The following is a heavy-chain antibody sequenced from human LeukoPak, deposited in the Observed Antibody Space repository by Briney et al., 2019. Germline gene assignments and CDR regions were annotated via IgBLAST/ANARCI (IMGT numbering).Heavy chain of an antibody. CDR1: GFTFRSYG. J-gene: IGHJ4*02. CDR2: IRYDGSNK. Sequence: PGGSLRPSCAASGFTFRSYGMHWVRQAPGKGLEWVAFIRYDGSNKYYADSVKGRFTISRDNYKNTLYLQMNSLRADDTSLYYCVKDIRRGDNYGYDQFAYWGQGTLVTVSS. CDR3: VKDIRRGDNYGYDQFAY. D-gene: IGHD5-18*01. V-gene: IGHV3-30*02.